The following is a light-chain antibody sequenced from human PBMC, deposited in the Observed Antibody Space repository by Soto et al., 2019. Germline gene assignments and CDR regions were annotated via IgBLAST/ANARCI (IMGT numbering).Light chain of an antibody. CDR2: KAS. V-gene: IGKV1-5*03. Sequence: IKMTQSPSTLPASVGDRVTITCRASQSISSWLAWYQKKPGKAPKLLIYKASTLESGVPSRFSGSGSGTEFTLTISSLQPDDCATYYCQQYNTYWTFGQGTKVEIK. CDR1: QSISSW. CDR3: QQYNTYWT. J-gene: IGKJ1*01.